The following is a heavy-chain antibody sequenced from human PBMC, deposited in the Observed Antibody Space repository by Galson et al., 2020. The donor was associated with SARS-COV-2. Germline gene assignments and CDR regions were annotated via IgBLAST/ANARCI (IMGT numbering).Heavy chain of an antibody. CDR3: ARLAYCSGGSCYSGQEGGWFDP. Sequence: SVKVSCKASGGTFSSYAISWVRQAPGQGLEWMGGIIPIFGTANYAQKFQGRVTITADESTSTAYMELSSLRSEDTAVYYCARLAYCSGGSCYSGQEGGWFDPWGQGTLVTVSS. CDR1: GGTFSSYA. J-gene: IGHJ5*02. V-gene: IGHV1-69*13. CDR2: IIPIFGTA. D-gene: IGHD2-15*01.